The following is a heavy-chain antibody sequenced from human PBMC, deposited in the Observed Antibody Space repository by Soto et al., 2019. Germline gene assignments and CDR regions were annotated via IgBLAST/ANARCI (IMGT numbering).Heavy chain of an antibody. D-gene: IGHD3-10*01. CDR3: ARKTDGSGTHPRAFYFDL. J-gene: IGHJ4*02. Sequence: QVQLVQSGAEVKKPGASVKVSCEASGYTFTAYYIHWVRQAPGQGLEWMGWINPNSGGTNNAQKFQGRVTMTSDTSISTAYMELSSLRYGDTAVYYCARKTDGSGTHPRAFYFDLWGQGTLVTLSS. CDR1: GYTFTAYY. V-gene: IGHV1-2*02. CDR2: INPNSGGT.